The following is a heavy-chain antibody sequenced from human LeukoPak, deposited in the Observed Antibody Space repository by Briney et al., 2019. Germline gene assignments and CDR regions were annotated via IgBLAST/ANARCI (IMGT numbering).Heavy chain of an antibody. Sequence: EASVKVSCKTSGYTFTGYYIHWVRQAPGQGLEWMGWINPNSGGTNYAQKFQGRVTMTRDTSISTAYMELSRLRSDDTAVYYCAREYGGLFGAADYWGQGTLVTVSS. J-gene: IGHJ4*02. CDR2: INPNSGGT. CDR3: AREYGGLFGAADY. CDR1: GYTFTGYY. D-gene: IGHD4/OR15-4a*01. V-gene: IGHV1-2*02.